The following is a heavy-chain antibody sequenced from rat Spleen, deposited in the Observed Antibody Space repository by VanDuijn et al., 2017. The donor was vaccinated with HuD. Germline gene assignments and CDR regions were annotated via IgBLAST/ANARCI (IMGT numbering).Heavy chain of an antibody. V-gene: IGHV5-17*01. CDR3: VRHGEYGYNYFDY. J-gene: IGHJ2*01. CDR2: IVYDGSGI. Sequence: EVQLVESEGGLAQPGNSLELTSSASGFNFSYYAMSWVRQSTKKGLEWVATIVYDGSGIYYRGSVKGRFTISRDNAKSTLYLQMDSLRSEDTATYYCVRHGEYGYNYFDYWGQGVMVTVSS. CDR1: GFNFSYYA. D-gene: IGHD1-9*01.